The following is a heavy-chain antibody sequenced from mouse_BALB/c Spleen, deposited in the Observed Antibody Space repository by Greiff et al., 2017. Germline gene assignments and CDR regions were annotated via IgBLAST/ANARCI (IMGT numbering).Heavy chain of an antibody. V-gene: IGHV5-12-2*01. CDR2: ISNGGGST. J-gene: IGHJ2*01. CDR1: GFTFSSYT. Sequence: EVQLVESGGGLVQPGGSLKLSCAASGFTFSSYTMSWVRQTPEKRLEWVAYISNGGGSTYYPDTVKGRFTISRDNAKNTLYLQMSSLKSEDTAMYYCARHGDRYDRFDYWGQGTTLTVSS. D-gene: IGHD2-14*01. CDR3: ARHGDRYDRFDY.